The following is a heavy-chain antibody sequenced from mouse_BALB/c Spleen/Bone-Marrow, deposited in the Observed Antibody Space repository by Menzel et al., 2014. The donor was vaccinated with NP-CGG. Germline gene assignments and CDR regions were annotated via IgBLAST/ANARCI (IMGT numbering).Heavy chain of an antibody. CDR2: IIPSNGRT. Sequence: QVQLQQSGAELVKPGASVKLSCKASGYTFTSYWMHWVKQRPGQGLEWIGEIIPSNGRTNYNEKFKGKATLTVDTSSSTAYVDLSSLTSEDSAVYYCARHHRYAYYFDYWGQGTTLTVSS. J-gene: IGHJ2*01. CDR1: GYTFTSYW. CDR3: ARHHRYAYYFDY. V-gene: IGHV1S81*02. D-gene: IGHD2-14*01.